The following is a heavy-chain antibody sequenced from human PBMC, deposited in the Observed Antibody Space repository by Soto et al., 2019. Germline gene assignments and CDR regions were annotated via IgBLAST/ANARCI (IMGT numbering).Heavy chain of an antibody. J-gene: IGHJ3*02. CDR1: GDSISSSSYY. CDR2: IYYSGST. D-gene: IGHD6-13*01. V-gene: IGHV4-39*01. Sequence: QLQLQESGPGLVKPSETLSLTCTVSGDSISSSSYYWGWIRQPPGKGLEWIGSIYYSGSTYYNPSLKSRVTISVDTSKNQFSLKLSSVTAADTAVYYCARQCKVGSWPDAFDIWGQGTMVTVSS. CDR3: ARQCKVGSWPDAFDI.